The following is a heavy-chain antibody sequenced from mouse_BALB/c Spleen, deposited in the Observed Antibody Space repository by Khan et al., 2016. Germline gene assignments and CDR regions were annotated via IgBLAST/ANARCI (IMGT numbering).Heavy chain of an antibody. CDR1: GYTFTNYG. CDR3: TTTPAPHWDFDG. CDR2: INTNTGEP. Sequence: QIQLVQSGPELKKPGETVKISCKASGYTFTNYGMNWVKQAPGKNLKWMGWINTNTGEPTYGAEFKGRFAFSLETSASTAFLQINNLKDEDTATSCCTTTPAPHWDFDGWGEGTTVTVSS. V-gene: IGHV9-3*02. J-gene: IGHJ1*01.